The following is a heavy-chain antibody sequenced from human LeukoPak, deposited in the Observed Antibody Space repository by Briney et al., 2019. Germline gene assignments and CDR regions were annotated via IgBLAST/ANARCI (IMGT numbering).Heavy chain of an antibody. CDR2: IGTAGDT. D-gene: IGHD2-2*01. J-gene: IGHJ2*01. CDR1: GFTFSSYD. Sequence: GGSLRLSCAASGFTFSSYDMHWVRQTPGKGLEWVSAIGTAGDTYYPGSVKGRFTISRENAKNSLYLQMNSLRAGDTAVYYCARVPSVVGYWYFDLWGRGTLVTVSS. CDR3: ARVPSVVGYWYFDL. V-gene: IGHV3-13*01.